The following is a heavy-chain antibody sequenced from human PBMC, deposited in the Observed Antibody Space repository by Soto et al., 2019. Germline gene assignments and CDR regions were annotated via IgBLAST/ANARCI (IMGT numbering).Heavy chain of an antibody. J-gene: IGHJ6*03. CDR3: ARGTAGDFWSGYYSSTYMDV. CDR1: GYTFTGYY. V-gene: IGHV1-2*04. Sequence: QVQLVQSGAEVKKPGASVKVYCKASGYTFTGYYMHWVRQAPGQGLEWMGWINPNSGGTNYAQKFQGWVTMTRDTSISTAYMELSRLRSDDTAVYYCARGTAGDFWSGYYSSTYMDVWGKGTTVSVSS. D-gene: IGHD3-3*01. CDR2: INPNSGGT.